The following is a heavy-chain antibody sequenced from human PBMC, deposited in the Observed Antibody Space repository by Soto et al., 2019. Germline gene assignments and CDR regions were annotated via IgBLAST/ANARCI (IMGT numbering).Heavy chain of an antibody. CDR2: ITGDTLEA. Sequence: ASVKVSCKASGYTFNRYAISWLRQAPGQGPEWMGWITGDTLEASYARKFQGRVTLTRNTSNNQLSLQLNSVTPDDTAVYYCARLIGNSWLDSWGQGTLVTVSS. V-gene: IGHV1-18*01. CDR1: GYTFNRYA. D-gene: IGHD2-8*01. CDR3: ARLIGNSWLDS. J-gene: IGHJ5*01.